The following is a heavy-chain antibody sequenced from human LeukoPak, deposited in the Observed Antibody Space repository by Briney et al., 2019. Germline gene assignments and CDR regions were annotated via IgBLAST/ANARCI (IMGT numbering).Heavy chain of an antibody. CDR2: INPNSVDT. CDR3: ARGSEVGGTEKNALDI. Sequence: ASVTVSCKTSGYTFTGYYIHWVRQAPGQGLEWMGWINPNSVDTRYAQKFQDRVTMTRDTSITTAYMELSGLRSDDTALYYCARGSEVGGTEKNALDIWGQGTMVTVSS. V-gene: IGHV1-2*02. J-gene: IGHJ3*02. CDR1: GYTFTGYY. D-gene: IGHD1-26*01.